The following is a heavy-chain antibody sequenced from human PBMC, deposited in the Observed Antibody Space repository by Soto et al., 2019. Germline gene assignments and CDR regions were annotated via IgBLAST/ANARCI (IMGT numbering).Heavy chain of an antibody. D-gene: IGHD3-9*01. CDR2: IWFDGSNK. CDR1: GFTFSSYG. V-gene: IGHV3-33*01. CDR3: ARQHRDILTGLRWNGMDV. J-gene: IGHJ6*02. Sequence: QVQLVESGGGVVQPGRSLRLSCAASGFTFSSYGMHWVRQAPGKELEWVAVIWFDGSNKYYADSVKGRFTISRDNSNNTLYLQMNSLRAGDTAVYYCARQHRDILTGLRWNGMDVWGQGTTVTVSS.